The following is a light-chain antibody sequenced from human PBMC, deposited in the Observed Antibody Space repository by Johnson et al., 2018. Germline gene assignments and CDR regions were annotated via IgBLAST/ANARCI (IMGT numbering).Light chain of an antibody. CDR1: SSNIGNNY. CDR2: ENN. J-gene: IGLJ1*01. CDR3: GTWDSSLSAGNV. Sequence: QSVLTQPPSVSAAPGQKVTISCSGSSSNIGNNYVSWYQQLPGTAPKLLIYENNKRPSGIPDRFSGSKSGTSVTLGITGLQTGDEAGYYCGTWDSSLSAGNVFGTGTKVTVL. V-gene: IGLV1-51*02.